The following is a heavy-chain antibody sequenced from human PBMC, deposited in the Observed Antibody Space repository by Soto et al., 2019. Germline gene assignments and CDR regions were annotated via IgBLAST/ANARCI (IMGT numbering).Heavy chain of an antibody. J-gene: IGHJ6*02. Sequence: QVQLVESGGGVVQPGRSLRLSCAASGFTFSSYAMHWVRQAPGKGLEWVAVISYDGSNKYYADSVKGRFTISRDNSKNTLYLQMNSMRAEDTAVYYCARDKRVVVAATRGRSYYYYGMDFWGQGTTVTVSS. V-gene: IGHV3-30-3*01. CDR1: GFTFSSYA. CDR3: ARDKRVVVAATRGRSYYYYGMDF. CDR2: ISYDGSNK. D-gene: IGHD2-15*01.